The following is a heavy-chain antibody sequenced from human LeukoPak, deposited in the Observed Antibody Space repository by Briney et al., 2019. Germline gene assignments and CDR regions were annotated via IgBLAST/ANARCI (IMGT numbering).Heavy chain of an antibody. CDR3: ARGLRGSGSYYPDY. CDR2: IYSGGST. J-gene: IGHJ4*02. CDR1: GFTVSSNY. Sequence: PGGSLRLSCAASGFTVSSNYMSWVRQAPGKGLEWVSVIYSGGSTYYADSVKGRFTISRDNSKNTLYLQMNSLRAEDTAVYYCARGLRGSGSYYPDYWGQGTLVTVSS. D-gene: IGHD3-10*01. V-gene: IGHV3-66*01.